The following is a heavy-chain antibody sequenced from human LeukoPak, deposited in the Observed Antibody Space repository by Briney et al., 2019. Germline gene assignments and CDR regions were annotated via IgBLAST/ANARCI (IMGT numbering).Heavy chain of an antibody. CDR2: KWYDGSNK. D-gene: IGHD3-10*02. J-gene: IGHJ5*02. Sequence: GGSLRLSCAASGFTFSSYGMHWVRQAPGKGLEWVAVKWYDGSNKYYADSVKGRFTISRDNSKNTLYLQLNSLRAEDTAVYYCARDLNTYYYGRDLNWFDPWGQGTLVTVSS. CDR1: GFTFSSYG. V-gene: IGHV3-33*01. CDR3: ARDLNTYYYGRDLNWFDP.